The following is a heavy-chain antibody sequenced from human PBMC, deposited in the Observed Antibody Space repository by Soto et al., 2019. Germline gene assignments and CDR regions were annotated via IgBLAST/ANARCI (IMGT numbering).Heavy chain of an antibody. V-gene: IGHV4-34*01. Sequence: PSETLSLTCAVYGWSFSGYYWSWIRQPPGKGLEWIGEINHSGSTNYNPSLKSRVTISVDTSKNQFSLKLSSVTAADTAVYYCARVGGWYHPRPDKDKTLDYWGQGTLVTVSS. CDR1: GWSFSGYY. CDR3: ARVGGWYHPRPDKDKTLDY. J-gene: IGHJ4*02. D-gene: IGHD6-19*01. CDR2: INHSGST.